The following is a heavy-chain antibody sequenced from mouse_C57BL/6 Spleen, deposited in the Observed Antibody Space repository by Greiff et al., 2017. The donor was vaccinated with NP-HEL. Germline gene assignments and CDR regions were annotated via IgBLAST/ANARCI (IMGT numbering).Heavy chain of an antibody. D-gene: IGHD2-5*01. CDR2: ISDGGSYT. CDR3: AREGSYYSNPLAY. J-gene: IGHJ3*01. Sequence: EVQVVESGGGLVKPGGSLKLSCAASGFTFSSYAMSWVRQTPEKRLEWVATISDGGSYTYYPDNVKGRFTISRDNAKNNLYLQMSHLKSEDTAMYYCAREGSYYSNPLAYWGQGTLVTVSA. V-gene: IGHV5-4*01. CDR1: GFTFSSYA.